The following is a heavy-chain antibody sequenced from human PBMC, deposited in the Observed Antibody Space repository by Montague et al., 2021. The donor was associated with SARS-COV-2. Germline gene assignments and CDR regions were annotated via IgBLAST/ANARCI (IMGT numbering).Heavy chain of an antibody. J-gene: IGHJ6*02. Sequence: SETLSLTCTVSGGSISGLYWSWIRQPPGKGLEWIGYIYYSGSTKXNPSLESRVAVSVDRSKNQVSLKLTSVTAADTAVYYCARLLRSCANGVCRTYYYYALDVWGQGTTVTVSS. D-gene: IGHD2-8*01. V-gene: IGHV4-59*11. CDR3: ARLLRSCANGVCRTYYYYALDV. CDR2: IYYSGST. CDR1: GGSISGLY.